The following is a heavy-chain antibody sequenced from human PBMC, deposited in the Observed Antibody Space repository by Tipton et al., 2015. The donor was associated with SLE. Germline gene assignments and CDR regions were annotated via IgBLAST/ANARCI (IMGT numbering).Heavy chain of an antibody. CDR2: INHSGST. J-gene: IGHJ4*02. CDR1: GGSFSGYY. V-gene: IGHV4-34*01. Sequence: TLSLTCAVYGGSFSGYYWSWIRQPPGKGLEWIGEINHSGSTNYNPSLKSRVTISVDASKNQFSPKLSSVTAADTAVYYCARDGGEDSSTSLDYWGQGTLVT. CDR3: ARDGGEDSSTSLDY. D-gene: IGHD2-2*01.